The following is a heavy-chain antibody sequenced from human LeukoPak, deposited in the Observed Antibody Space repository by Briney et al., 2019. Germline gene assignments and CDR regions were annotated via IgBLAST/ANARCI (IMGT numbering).Heavy chain of an antibody. J-gene: IGHJ6*03. V-gene: IGHV1-8*01. Sequence: ASVKVSCKVSGYTLTELSMHWVRQATGQGLEWMGWMNPNSGNTGYAQKFQGRVTMTRNTSISTAYMELSSLRSEDTAVYYCARMWNYGSGSYYNTAYYYYMDVWGKGTTVTISS. CDR1: GYTLTELS. D-gene: IGHD3-10*01. CDR2: MNPNSGNT. CDR3: ARMWNYGSGSYYNTAYYYYMDV.